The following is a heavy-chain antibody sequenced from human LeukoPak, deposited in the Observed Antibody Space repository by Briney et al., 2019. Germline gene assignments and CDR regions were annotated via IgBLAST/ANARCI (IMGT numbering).Heavy chain of an antibody. J-gene: IGHJ4*02. Sequence: PEGSLRLSCAASGFTFSSYEMNWVRQAPGKGLEWVSYVSSSGSTIYYADSVKGRFTISRDNAKNSLYLQMNSLRAEDTAVYYCARVNTYYDFWSGYLDYWGQGTLVTVSS. V-gene: IGHV3-48*03. CDR3: ARVNTYYDFWSGYLDY. CDR2: VSSSGSTI. D-gene: IGHD3-3*01. CDR1: GFTFSSYE.